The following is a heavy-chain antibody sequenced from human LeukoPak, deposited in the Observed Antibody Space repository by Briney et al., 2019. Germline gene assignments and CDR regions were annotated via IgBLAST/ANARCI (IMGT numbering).Heavy chain of an antibody. CDR1: VGTFSSYA. CDR2: IIPIFGTA. V-gene: IGHV1-69*05. Sequence: ASVKVSCKASVGTFSSYAISWVRQAPGQGLDWMGRIIPIFGTANYAQKFQGRATITTDESTSTAYMELSSLRSEETAVYYCARGEVPGTLPGNEDTSYYYYMDVWGKGTTVTVSS. J-gene: IGHJ6*03. CDR3: ARGEVPGTLPGNEDTSYYYYMDV. D-gene: IGHD1-1*01.